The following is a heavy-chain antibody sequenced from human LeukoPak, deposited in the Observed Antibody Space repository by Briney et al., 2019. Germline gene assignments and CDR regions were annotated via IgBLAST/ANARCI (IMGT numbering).Heavy chain of an antibody. D-gene: IGHD4-17*01. CDR3: TTYGDYEVLSDY. CDR2: IKSKTDGGTT. J-gene: IGHJ4*02. CDR1: GFTFSNPW. Sequence: GGSLRLSCAASGFTFSNPWMSWVRQAPGKGLEWVGRIKSKTDGGTTEYAAAVQGRFTISRDDSKNTLYLQMNSLKTEDTAVYYCTTYGDYEVLSDYWGQGTLVTVSS. V-gene: IGHV3-15*01.